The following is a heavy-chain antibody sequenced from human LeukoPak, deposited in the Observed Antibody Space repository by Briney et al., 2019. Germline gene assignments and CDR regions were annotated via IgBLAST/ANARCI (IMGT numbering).Heavy chain of an antibody. CDR1: ELTFSGFA. CDR2: ISYDGSYK. D-gene: IGHD3-22*01. Sequence: GGSRDPSWPAPELTFSGFAVHWVGKAPGKGREGGPVISYDGSYKYYADSVQGRFTISRDNSKNTLYLQMNSLSTEDTAVYYCARGRNYYDSSGYYGHWGQGTLVAVSS. J-gene: IGHJ4*02. V-gene: IGHV3-30*04. CDR3: ARGRNYYDSSGYYGH.